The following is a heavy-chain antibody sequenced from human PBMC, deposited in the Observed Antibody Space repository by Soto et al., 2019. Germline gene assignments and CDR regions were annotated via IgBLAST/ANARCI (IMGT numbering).Heavy chain of an antibody. CDR3: ARFYGDAFDV. J-gene: IGHJ3*01. CDR2: IYNDGST. V-gene: IGHV4-39*02. Sequence: QLQLQESGPGLVKPSETLSLTCSVSGGSITTSSYNWDWIRQPPGKGLEWIGTIYNDGSTSYNSSLRSEVTFSVDAPKNHFALKVNSVPAADTAVYYCARFYGDAFDVWGRGTVVTVSS. D-gene: IGHD3-10*01. CDR1: GGSITTSSYN.